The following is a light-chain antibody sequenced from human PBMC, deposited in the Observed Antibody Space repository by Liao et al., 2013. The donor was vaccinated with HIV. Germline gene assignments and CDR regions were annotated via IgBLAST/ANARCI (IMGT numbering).Light chain of an antibody. J-gene: IGLJ3*02. Sequence: SYELTQPPSVSVSPGQTASITCSGDKLRDKYVCWYQQKPGQSPVLVMYQDNKRPSGIPERFSGSNSGNTATLTISGTQAMDEADYYCQAWDSATVVFGGGTKVTVL. CDR3: QAWDSATVV. CDR2: QDN. CDR1: KLRDKY. V-gene: IGLV3-1*01.